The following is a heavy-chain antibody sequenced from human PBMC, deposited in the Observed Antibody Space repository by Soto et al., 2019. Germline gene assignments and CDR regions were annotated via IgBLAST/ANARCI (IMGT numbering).Heavy chain of an antibody. D-gene: IGHD2-2*01. CDR3: AKGGRRDQLQRSATYYYYYMDV. J-gene: IGHJ6*03. V-gene: IGHV3-23*01. CDR1: GFTFSSYA. Sequence: EVQLLESGGGLVQPGGSLRLSCAASGFTFSSYAMSWVRQAPGKGLEWVSVISGSGVSTFYADSVKGRFTISRDNSKNTLYLQMNSLRAEDTAVYYCAKGGRRDQLQRSATYYYYYMDVWGKGTTVSVSS. CDR2: ISGSGVST.